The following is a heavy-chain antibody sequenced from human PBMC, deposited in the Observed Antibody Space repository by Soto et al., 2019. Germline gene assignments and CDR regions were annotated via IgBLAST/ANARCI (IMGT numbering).Heavy chain of an antibody. V-gene: IGHV1-3*01. CDR2: INAGNGNT. CDR1: GYTFTSYA. D-gene: IGHD3-22*01. CDR3: ASAHYYYDSSGYRFDY. Sequence: QVQLVQSGAEVKKPGASVKVSCKASGYTFTSYAMHWVRQAPGQRLEWMGWINAGNGNTKYSQKFQGRVTITRDTSASTAYMELSSLRSEDTAVYYCASAHYYYDSSGYRFDYWGQGTLVTVSS. J-gene: IGHJ4*02.